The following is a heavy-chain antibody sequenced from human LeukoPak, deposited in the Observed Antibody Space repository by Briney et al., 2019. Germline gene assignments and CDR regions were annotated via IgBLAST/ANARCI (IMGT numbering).Heavy chain of an antibody. V-gene: IGHV1-18*01. Sequence: GASVTVSCRASGYTFTSYGISWVRQAPGQGLEWMGWISAYNGNANYAQKLQGRVTMTTDTSTSTAYMELRSLRSDDTAVYYCARGGVTTLPTDYSYGMDVWGQGTTVTVSS. CDR2: ISAYNGNA. CDR1: GYTFTSYG. CDR3: ARGGVTTLPTDYSYGMDV. J-gene: IGHJ6*02. D-gene: IGHD4-17*01.